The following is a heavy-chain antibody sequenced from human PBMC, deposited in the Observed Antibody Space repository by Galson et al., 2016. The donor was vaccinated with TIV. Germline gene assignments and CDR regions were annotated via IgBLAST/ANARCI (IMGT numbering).Heavy chain of an antibody. J-gene: IGHJ6*02. CDR3: ARCWGHYNVFTGAILWGMDV. D-gene: IGHD3-9*01. CDR1: GASNMSYF. CDR2: MDDSGNS. Sequence: SETLSLTCTVSGASNMSYFWNWIRQAPEKGLEWIGYMDDSGNSNYHPSLKSRVIMSVDTPKRQFSLRLRSVTAADTAVYYCARCWGHYNVFTGAILWGMDVWGQGTTVTVSS. V-gene: IGHV4-59*01.